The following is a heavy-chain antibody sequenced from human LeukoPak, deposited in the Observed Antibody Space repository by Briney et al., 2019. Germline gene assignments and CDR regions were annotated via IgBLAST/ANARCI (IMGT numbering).Heavy chain of an antibody. CDR3: ARDRPGMKNSPPHYYYYYYMDV. J-gene: IGHJ6*03. CDR2: IYHSGST. D-gene: IGHD1-7*01. CDR1: GGSISSSNW. Sequence: SETLSLTCAVSGGSISSSNWWSWVRQPPGKGLEWIGEIYHSGSTNYNPSLKSRVTISVDKSKNQFSLKLSSVTAADTAVYYCARDRPGMKNSPPHYYYYYYMDVWGKGTTVTVSS. V-gene: IGHV4-4*02.